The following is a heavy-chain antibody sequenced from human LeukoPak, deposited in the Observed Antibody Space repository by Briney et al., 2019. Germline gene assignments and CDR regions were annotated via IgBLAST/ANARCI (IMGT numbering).Heavy chain of an antibody. CDR3: ARGGFDMITFGGVTAPFDY. J-gene: IGHJ4*02. CDR1: GGTFSSYA. Sequence: SVKVSCKASGGTFSSYAISWVRQAPGQGLEWMGGIIPIFDTANYAQKFQSRVTITTDESTSTAYMELSSLRSEDTAVYYCARGGFDMITFGGVTAPFDYWGQGTLVTVSS. V-gene: IGHV1-69*05. CDR2: IIPIFDTA. D-gene: IGHD3-16*01.